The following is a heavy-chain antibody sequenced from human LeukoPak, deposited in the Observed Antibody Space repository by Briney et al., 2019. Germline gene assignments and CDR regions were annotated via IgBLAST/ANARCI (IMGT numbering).Heavy chain of an antibody. V-gene: IGHV3-48*03. J-gene: IGHJ6*04. CDR1: GFAFSSYE. CDR3: AELGITMIGGV. Sequence: GGSLRLSCAASGFAFSSYEMNWVRQAPGKWLEWVSYISSSGSTIYYADSVKGRFTISRDNAKNSLYLQMNSLRAEDTAVYYCAELGITMIGGVWGKGTTVTISS. CDR2: ISSSGSTI. D-gene: IGHD3-10*02.